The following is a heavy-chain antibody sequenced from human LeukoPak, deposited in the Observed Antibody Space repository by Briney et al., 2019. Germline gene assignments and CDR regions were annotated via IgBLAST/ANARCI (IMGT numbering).Heavy chain of an antibody. J-gene: IGHJ6*02. CDR2: ISAYNGNT. Sequence: GASVKVSCKASGYTFTSYGISWVRQAPGQGLEWMGWISAYNGNTNYAQKLQGRVTMTTDTSTSTAYMELRSLRSDDTAVYYCARDGQIFGVEYYYYGMDVWGQGTTVTVSS. CDR1: GYTFTSYG. V-gene: IGHV1-18*01. D-gene: IGHD3-3*01. CDR3: ARDGQIFGVEYYYYGMDV.